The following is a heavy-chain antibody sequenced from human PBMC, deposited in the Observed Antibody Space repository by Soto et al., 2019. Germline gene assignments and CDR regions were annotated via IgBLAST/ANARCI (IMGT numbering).Heavy chain of an antibody. CDR2: ISYDGSNK. J-gene: IGHJ4*02. Sequence: GGSLSLSCAASGFTFSSYAMHWVRQAPGKGLEWVAVISYDGSNKYYADSVKGRFTISRDNSKNTLYLQMISLRAEDTAVYYCARVGYYYDSSGYLEPIDYWGQGALVTVSS. V-gene: IGHV3-30-3*01. CDR3: ARVGYYYDSSGYLEPIDY. CDR1: GFTFSSYA. D-gene: IGHD3-22*01.